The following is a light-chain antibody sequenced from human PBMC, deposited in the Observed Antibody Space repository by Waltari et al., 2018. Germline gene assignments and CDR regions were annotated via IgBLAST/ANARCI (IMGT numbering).Light chain of an antibody. J-gene: IGLJ7*01. CDR3: GTWDSSLSGAV. CDR2: ENK. V-gene: IGLV1-51*02. CDR1: NSNIGNNY. Sequence: QSVLTQPPSVSAAPGQRVTISCSGSNSNIGNNYVSWYRQLPGTAPRLLIYENKERPSGIPDRVSGSKSGTSATLDITGLQAGDEADYYCGTWDSSLSGAVFGGGTHLTVL.